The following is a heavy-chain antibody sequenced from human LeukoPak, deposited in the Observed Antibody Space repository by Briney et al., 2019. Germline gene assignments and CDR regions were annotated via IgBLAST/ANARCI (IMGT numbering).Heavy chain of an antibody. J-gene: IGHJ4*01. CDR3: AREISGERTYYFDY. D-gene: IGHD1-26*01. V-gene: IGHV3-11*01. Sequence: GGSLRLSCAASGFTFSDYYMSWIRQAPGKGLEWVSYISSSGSTIYYADSVRGRFTISRDNAKNSLYLQMNSLRAEDTAVYYCAREISGERTYYFDYWGQEPWSPSPQ. CDR1: GFTFSDYY. CDR2: ISSSGSTI.